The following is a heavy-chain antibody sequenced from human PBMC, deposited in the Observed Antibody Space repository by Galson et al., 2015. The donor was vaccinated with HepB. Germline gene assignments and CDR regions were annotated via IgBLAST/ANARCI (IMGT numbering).Heavy chain of an antibody. Sequence: ETLSLTCTVSGGSISSYYWSWIRQPPGKGLEWIGYIYYSGSTNYNPSLKSRVTISVDTSKNQFSLKLSSVTAADTAVYYCARQGEDGDYEFDYWGQGTLVTVSS. V-gene: IGHV4-59*08. CDR2: IYYSGST. D-gene: IGHD4-17*01. J-gene: IGHJ4*02. CDR1: GGSISSYY. CDR3: ARQGEDGDYEFDY.